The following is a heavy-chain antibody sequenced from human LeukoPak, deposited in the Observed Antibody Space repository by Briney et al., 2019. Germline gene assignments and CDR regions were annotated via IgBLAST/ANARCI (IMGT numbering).Heavy chain of an antibody. Sequence: SETLSLTCTVSGGSISTGDYDWAWIRQPPWRGLEGIVDMYYSGSTYYNPSLKSRVTISVDTSKNQFSLKLSSVTAADTAVYYCAREVRYFDWLFQGDAFDIWGQGTMVTVSS. CDR3: AREVRYFDWLFQGDAFDI. CDR2: MYYSGST. J-gene: IGHJ3*02. D-gene: IGHD3-9*01. CDR1: GGSISTGDYD. V-gene: IGHV4-30-4*01.